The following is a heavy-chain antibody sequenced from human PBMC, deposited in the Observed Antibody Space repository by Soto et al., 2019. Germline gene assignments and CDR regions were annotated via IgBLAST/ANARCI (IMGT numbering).Heavy chain of an antibody. CDR3: ARQGYYDSSGDLDY. CDR1: GGSISSSNW. CDR2: IYHSGST. J-gene: IGHJ4*02. Sequence: SETLSLTCAVSGGSISSSNWWSWVRQPPGKGLEWIGEIYHSGSTNYNPSLKSRVTISVDKSKNQFSLKLSPVTAADTAVYYCARQGYYDSSGDLDYWGQGTLVTVSS. D-gene: IGHD3-22*01. V-gene: IGHV4-4*02.